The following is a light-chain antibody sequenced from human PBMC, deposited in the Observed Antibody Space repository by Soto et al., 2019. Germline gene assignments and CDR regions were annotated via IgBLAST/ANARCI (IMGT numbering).Light chain of an antibody. CDR3: APWDDSLSGRV. V-gene: IGLV1-47*01. CDR1: SSNIGSNY. CDR2: RNN. J-gene: IGLJ1*01. Sequence: QSVLTQPPSASGTPGQSGTISCSGSSSNIGSNYVYWYQQLPGTAPKLLIYRNNQRPSGVPDRFSGSKSGTSASLAISGLRSEDEADYYCAPWDDSLSGRVFGTGTKLTVL.